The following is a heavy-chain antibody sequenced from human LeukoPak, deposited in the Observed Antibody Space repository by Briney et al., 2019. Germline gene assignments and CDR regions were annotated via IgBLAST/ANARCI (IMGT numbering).Heavy chain of an antibody. CDR2: IKKDGSQK. J-gene: IGHJ4*02. Sequence: GGSLRLSCAASGFSFSNYNINWVRQAPGKGLEWVANIKKDGSQKHYVDSVKGRFTISRDNAKNLLYLQMNSLGAEDTAVYYCVRGGYSSFDYWGQGTLVTVSS. CDR3: VRGGYSSFDY. V-gene: IGHV3-7*01. CDR1: GFSFSNYN. D-gene: IGHD3-10*01.